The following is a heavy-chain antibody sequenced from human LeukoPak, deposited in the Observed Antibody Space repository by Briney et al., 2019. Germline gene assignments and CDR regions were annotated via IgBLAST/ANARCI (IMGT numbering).Heavy chain of an antibody. J-gene: IGHJ4*02. CDR3: ARGQLWFGEFHFDY. V-gene: IGHV1-3*01. D-gene: IGHD3-10*01. CDR1: GYTFTSYA. CDR2: INAGNGNT. Sequence: ASVKVSYKASGYTFTSYAMHWVRQAPGQRLEWMGWINAGNGNTKYSQKFQGRVTITRDTSASTAYMELSSLRSEDTAVYYCARGQLWFGEFHFDYWGQGTLVTVSS.